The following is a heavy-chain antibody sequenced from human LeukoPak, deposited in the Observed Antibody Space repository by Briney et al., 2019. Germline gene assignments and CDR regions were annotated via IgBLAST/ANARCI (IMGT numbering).Heavy chain of an antibody. D-gene: IGHD3-10*01. V-gene: IGHV4-59*08. J-gene: IGHJ4*02. CDR1: GGSISSYY. Sequence: SETLSLTCTVSGGSISSYYWSWIRQPPGKGLEWIGYIYYSGSTNYNPSLKSRVTISVDTSKNQFSLKLSFVTAADTAVYYCARHHGVPYYYGSGNDYFDYWGQGTLVTVSS. CDR2: IYYSGST. CDR3: ARHHGVPYYYGSGNDYFDY.